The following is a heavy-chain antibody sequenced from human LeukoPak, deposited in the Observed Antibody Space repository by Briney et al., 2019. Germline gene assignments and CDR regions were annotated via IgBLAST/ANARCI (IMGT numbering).Heavy chain of an antibody. CDR1: GGSISSYY. Sequence: SETLSLTRTVSGGSISSYYWSWIRQPAGKGLEWIGRIYTSRSANYNPSLKSRVTMSLDTSKNQFSLRLSSVTAADTAVYYCARGSYYDFYYWGQGTTVTVSS. J-gene: IGHJ4*03. D-gene: IGHD3-3*01. V-gene: IGHV4-4*07. CDR3: ARGSYYDFYY. CDR2: IYTSRSA.